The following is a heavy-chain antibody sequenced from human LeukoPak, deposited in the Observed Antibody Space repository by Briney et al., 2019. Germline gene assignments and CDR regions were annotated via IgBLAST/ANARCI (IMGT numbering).Heavy chain of an antibody. V-gene: IGHV3-33*01. CDR2: IWYDGSNK. D-gene: IGHD3-10*01. CDR1: GFTFSSYG. Sequence: GGSLRLSCAASGFTFSSYGMHWVRQAPGKGLEWVAVIWYDGSNKYYADSVKGRFTISRDNSKNTLYLQMNSLRAEDTAVYYCARDREWFGELGPIGYWGQGTLVTVSS. CDR3: ARDREWFGELGPIGY. J-gene: IGHJ4*02.